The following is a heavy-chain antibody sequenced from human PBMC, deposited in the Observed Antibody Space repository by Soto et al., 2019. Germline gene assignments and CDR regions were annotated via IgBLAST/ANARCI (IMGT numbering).Heavy chain of an antibody. Sequence: QVQLQESGPGLVKPSGTLSLTCAVSGGSIRSNNWWSWVRQPPGKGLEWIGEIFQSGSTYYNPSLQTRVTISVDKSKNQFSLKLSSVTAADTAVYYCARVYSGSYSDSWGQGTLVTVSS. J-gene: IGHJ4*02. CDR3: ARVYSGSYSDS. V-gene: IGHV4-4*02. CDR2: IFQSGST. D-gene: IGHD1-26*01. CDR1: GGSIRSNNW.